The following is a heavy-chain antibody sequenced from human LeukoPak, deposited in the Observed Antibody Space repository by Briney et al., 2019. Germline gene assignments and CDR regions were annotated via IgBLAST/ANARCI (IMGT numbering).Heavy chain of an antibody. D-gene: IGHD3-10*01. Sequence: ASVKVSCKAYGYTFKSYGFDWVRQPPGQGLEWMGWISAYNGNTNYAQKVQGRLTMTTDTSTSTAYMELRSLRSDDTAVYYCARAAVGRDLVYWGQGTLVTVSS. J-gene: IGHJ4*02. CDR2: ISAYNGNT. V-gene: IGHV1-18*04. CDR1: GYTFKSYG. CDR3: ARAAVGRDLVY.